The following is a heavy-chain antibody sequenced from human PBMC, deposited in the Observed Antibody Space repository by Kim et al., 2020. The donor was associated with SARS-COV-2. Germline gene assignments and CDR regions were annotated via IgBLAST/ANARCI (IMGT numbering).Heavy chain of an antibody. CDR2: ISAYNGNT. V-gene: IGHV1-18*04. CDR3: ARDKGMISPHITIFGVEPYFDY. D-gene: IGHD3-3*01. Sequence: ASVKVSCKASGYTFTSYGISWVRQAPGQGLEWMGWISAYNGNTNYAQKLQGRVTMTTDTSTSTAYMELRSLRSDDTAVYYCARDKGMISPHITIFGVEPYFDYWGQGTLVTVSS. J-gene: IGHJ4*02. CDR1: GYTFTSYG.